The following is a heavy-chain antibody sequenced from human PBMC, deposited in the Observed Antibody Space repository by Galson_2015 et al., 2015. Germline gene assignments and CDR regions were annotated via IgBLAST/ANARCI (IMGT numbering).Heavy chain of an antibody. CDR3: VRQDRDKRLWYFDL. J-gene: IGHJ2*01. CDR1: GFTFSTYE. Sequence: SLRLSCAASGFTFSTYEMKWVRQAPGKGLEWVSYISNSGNTIYYADSVKGRFTISRDNAKNSLYLQMNSLRADDTAVYYCVRQDRDKRLWYFDLWGRGTLVTVSS. CDR2: ISNSGNTI. V-gene: IGHV3-48*03.